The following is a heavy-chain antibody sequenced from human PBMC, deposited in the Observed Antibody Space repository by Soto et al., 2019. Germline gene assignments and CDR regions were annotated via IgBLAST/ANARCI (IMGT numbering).Heavy chain of an antibody. CDR3: ARGRYQNWFDP. CDR2: IYYSGST. J-gene: IGHJ5*02. CDR1: GGSISSGGYY. D-gene: IGHD2-2*01. Sequence: SETLSLTCTVSGGSISSGGYYWSWIRQHPGKGLEWIGYIYYSGSTYYNPSLKSRVTISVDTSKNQFSLKLSSVTAADTAVYYCARGRYQNWFDPWGQRTLVTVSS. V-gene: IGHV4-31*03.